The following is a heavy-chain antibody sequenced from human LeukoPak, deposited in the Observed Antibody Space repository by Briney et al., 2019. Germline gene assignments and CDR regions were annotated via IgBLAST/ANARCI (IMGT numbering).Heavy chain of an antibody. V-gene: IGHV3-30*18. J-gene: IGHJ4*02. D-gene: IGHD2-15*01. CDR1: GFTFSSYG. CDR3: EKDVPGEYCGGGSCCFNY. CDR2: ISYDGSNK. Sequence: PGRSLRLSCAASGFTFSSYGMHWVRQAPGKGLEWVAVISYDGSNKYYADSVKGRFTISRDNSKNTLYLQMNSLRAEDTAVYYCEKDVPGEYCGGGSCCFNYGGKEPLVPVSS.